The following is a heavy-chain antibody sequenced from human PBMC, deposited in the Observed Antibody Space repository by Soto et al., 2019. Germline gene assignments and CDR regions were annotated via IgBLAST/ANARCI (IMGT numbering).Heavy chain of an antibody. D-gene: IGHD3-22*01. CDR1: GDSISSNSGV. V-gene: IGHV6-1*01. Sequence: SQTLSLTCAISGDSISSNSGVWNWIRQSPSRGLEWLGRTLYRSTWHNDYADSVKGRITISPDTSKNQFSLQLNSVTPEDTAVYYCARGDYYDTTGPFSDAFDIWGQGTMVTVSS. CDR3: ARGDYYDTTGPFSDAFDI. CDR2: TLYRSTWHN. J-gene: IGHJ3*02.